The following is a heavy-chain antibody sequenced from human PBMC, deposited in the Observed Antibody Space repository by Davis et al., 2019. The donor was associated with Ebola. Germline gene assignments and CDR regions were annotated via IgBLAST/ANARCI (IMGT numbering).Heavy chain of an antibody. J-gene: IGHJ5*01. CDR3: ARDTRTFYVDS. D-gene: IGHD2/OR15-2a*01. CDR1: GFTFGNYW. Sequence: GESLKISCAASGFTFGNYWMTWVRQAPGKGPEWLANIRPDGSTQAYVDSVKGRFIISRDNARHSLFLQMNSLRAEDTAVYFCARDTRTFYVDSWGQGTLVTVSS. V-gene: IGHV3-7*03. CDR2: IRPDGSTQ.